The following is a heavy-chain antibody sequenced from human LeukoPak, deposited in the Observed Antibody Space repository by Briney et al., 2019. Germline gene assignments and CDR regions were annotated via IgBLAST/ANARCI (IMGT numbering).Heavy chain of an antibody. D-gene: IGHD5-12*01. Sequence: GGSLRLSCAASGFTFSSYAMSWVRQAPGKGLEWVSAISGSSGSTYYADSVKGRFTISRDNSKNTLYLQMNSLRAEDTAVYYCAKGGYGGRRLNYYYGMDVWGQGTTVTVSS. J-gene: IGHJ6*02. V-gene: IGHV3-23*01. CDR3: AKGGYGGRRLNYYYGMDV. CDR1: GFTFSSYA. CDR2: ISGSSGST.